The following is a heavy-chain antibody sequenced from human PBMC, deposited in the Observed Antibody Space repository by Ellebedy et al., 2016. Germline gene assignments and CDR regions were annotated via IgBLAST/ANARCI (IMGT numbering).Heavy chain of an antibody. V-gene: IGHV4-59*08. Sequence: SETLSLTCTVSGGSISSYYWSWIRQPPGKGLAWIGYIYYSGSTYYNPSLKSRVTISVDTSKNQFSLKLSSVTAADTAVYYCARLSGEYRTRTLIVGLIDYWGQGTLVTVSS. CDR3: ARLSGEYRTRTLIVGLIDY. J-gene: IGHJ4*02. CDR1: GGSISSYY. D-gene: IGHD3-22*01. CDR2: IYYSGST.